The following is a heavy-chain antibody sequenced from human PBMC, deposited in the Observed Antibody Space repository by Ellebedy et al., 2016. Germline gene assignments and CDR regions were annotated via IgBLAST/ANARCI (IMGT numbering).Heavy chain of an antibody. CDR2: INPNSGGT. CDR1: GYTFSGYY. Sequence: ASVKVSXXASGYTFSGYYMHWVRQAPGQGLEWMGWINPNSGGTNYAQKFQGRVTMTRDTSISTAYMELSRLRSDDTAVYYCARVGSLAVAGHFDPWGQGTLVTVSS. D-gene: IGHD6-19*01. V-gene: IGHV1-2*02. J-gene: IGHJ5*02. CDR3: ARVGSLAVAGHFDP.